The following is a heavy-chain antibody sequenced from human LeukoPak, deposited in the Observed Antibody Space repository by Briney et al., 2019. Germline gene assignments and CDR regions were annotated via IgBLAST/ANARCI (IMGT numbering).Heavy chain of an antibody. D-gene: IGHD6-19*01. CDR3: AREQYSSGWYDLFDY. CDR1: GFTFSYYW. Sequence: ALSLTLSCAASGFTFSYYWMLWVRQVPGTGLVWVSRIYSDGSSTDYPAPVKGRITISRDNAKNTLNLQMNSLGGEDTAVYYWAREQYSSGWYDLFDYWGQGTLVTVSS. V-gene: IGHV3-74*01. CDR2: IYSDGSST. J-gene: IGHJ4*02.